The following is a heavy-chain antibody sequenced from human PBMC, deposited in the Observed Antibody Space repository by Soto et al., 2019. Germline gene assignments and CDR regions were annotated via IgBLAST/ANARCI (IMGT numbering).Heavy chain of an antibody. Sequence: GGSLRLSCAASGFTFSTSDMNWVRQAPGKGLEWVSSISGTSNYIYYVDSVKGRFTISRDNAKNSLYLQMNSLRPEDTALYYCAKDIREYSSGWTYFDYWGHGTLVTVSS. J-gene: IGHJ4*01. D-gene: IGHD6-19*01. CDR2: ISGTSNYI. CDR3: AKDIREYSSGWTYFDY. V-gene: IGHV3-21*04. CDR1: GFTFSTSD.